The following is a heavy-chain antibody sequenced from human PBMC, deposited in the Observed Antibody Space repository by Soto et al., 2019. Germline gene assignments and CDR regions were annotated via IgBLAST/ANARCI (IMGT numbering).Heavy chain of an antibody. J-gene: IGHJ4*02. CDR3: ARGPDDSDVPRWDY. D-gene: IGHD4-17*01. Sequence: QVQLVQSGAEVRKPGASVRLSCETSGYNFKQYYIHWVRQAPGQGLEWMGIINLRGGTTEYAHKFRGRVTVTGDTSTSTAYMQLSSLRPDDTAVYFCARGPDDSDVPRWDYWGQGTLVTVSS. V-gene: IGHV1-46*02. CDR1: GYNFKQYY. CDR2: INLRGGTT.